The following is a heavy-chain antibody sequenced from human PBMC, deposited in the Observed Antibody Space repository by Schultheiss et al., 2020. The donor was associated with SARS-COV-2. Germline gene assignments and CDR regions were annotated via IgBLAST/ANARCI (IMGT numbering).Heavy chain of an antibody. CDR1: GGSISSYY. D-gene: IGHD2-2*01. CDR3: ARGDKGYCSSTSCYRQNPFRTLTFDY. V-gene: IGHV4-4*07. Sequence: SETLSLTCTVSGGSISSYYWSWIRQPAGKGLEWIGRIYTSGSTNYNPSLKSRVTMSVDTSKNQFSLKLSSVTAADTAVYYCARGDKGYCSSTSCYRQNPFRTLTFDYWGQGTLVTVSS. CDR2: IYTSGST. J-gene: IGHJ4*02.